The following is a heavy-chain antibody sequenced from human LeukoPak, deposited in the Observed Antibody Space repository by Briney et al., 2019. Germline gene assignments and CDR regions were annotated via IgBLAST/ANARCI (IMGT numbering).Heavy chain of an antibody. Sequence: GGSLRLSCAASGFTFSNYAMSWVRQAPGKGLEWVSAISGNGDSTYYADSVKGRFTISRDNSKNTMYLEMHSLRDEDTDVYYCARGREMATATTPFDYWGQGTLVTVSS. CDR1: GFTFSNYA. CDR2: ISGNGDST. D-gene: IGHD5-24*01. CDR3: ARGREMATATTPFDY. V-gene: IGHV3-23*01. J-gene: IGHJ4*02.